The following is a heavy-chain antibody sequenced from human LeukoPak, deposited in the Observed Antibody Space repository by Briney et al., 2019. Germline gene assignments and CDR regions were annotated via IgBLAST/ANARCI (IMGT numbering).Heavy chain of an antibody. D-gene: IGHD2-2*01. J-gene: IGHJ4*02. CDR3: ARDCSSTSCAEGLDY. V-gene: IGHV3-21*01. Sequence: GGSLRLSCAASGFTFSSYSMNWVRQAPGKGLEWVSSISSSSSYIYYADSVKGRFTISRDNAKNSLYLQMNSLRAEDTAVYYCARDCSSTSCAEGLDYWGQGTLVTVSS. CDR2: ISSSSSYI. CDR1: GFTFSSYS.